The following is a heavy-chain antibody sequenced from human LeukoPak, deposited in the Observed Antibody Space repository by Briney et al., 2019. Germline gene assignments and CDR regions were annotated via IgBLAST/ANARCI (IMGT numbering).Heavy chain of an antibody. J-gene: IGHJ4*02. V-gene: IGHV1-69*13. Sequence: SVKVSCKASGGTFSSYAISWVRQAPGQGLEWMGGIIPIFGTANYAQKFQGRVTITADETTSTAYMELSSLRSEDTAVYYCAREGVVPAATMDYWGQGTLVTVSS. CDR2: IIPIFGTA. D-gene: IGHD2-2*01. CDR1: GGTFSSYA. CDR3: AREGVVPAATMDY.